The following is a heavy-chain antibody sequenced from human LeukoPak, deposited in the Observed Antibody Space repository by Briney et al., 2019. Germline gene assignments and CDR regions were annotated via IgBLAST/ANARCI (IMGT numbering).Heavy chain of an antibody. CDR3: AKGAGPCYYGSGSLKYLPAEYFQH. D-gene: IGHD3-10*01. CDR2: IRYDGSNK. J-gene: IGHJ1*01. CDR1: GFTFSSYG. Sequence: PGGSLRLSCAASGFTFSSYGMHWVRQAPGKGLEWVAFIRYDGSNKYYADSVKGRFTISRDNSKNTLYLQMNSLRAEDTAVYYCAKGAGPCYYGSGSLKYLPAEYFQHWGQGTLVTVSS. V-gene: IGHV3-30*02.